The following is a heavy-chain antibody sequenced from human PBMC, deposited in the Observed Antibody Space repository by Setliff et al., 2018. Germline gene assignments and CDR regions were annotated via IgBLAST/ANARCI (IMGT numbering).Heavy chain of an antibody. V-gene: IGHV3-7*03. Sequence: AGGSLRLSCVGSGFTFSDYWMSWVRQAPGKGLEWVAIIKQDGSETVYADSVKGRLTISRDNAKNSLYLQMNSLRGEDTAVYYCAGGRGWRFDDPYYYYMDVWGKGTTVTVSS. CDR3: AGGRGWRFDDPYYYYMDV. J-gene: IGHJ6*03. CDR2: IKQDGSET. CDR1: GFTFSDYW. D-gene: IGHD6-19*01.